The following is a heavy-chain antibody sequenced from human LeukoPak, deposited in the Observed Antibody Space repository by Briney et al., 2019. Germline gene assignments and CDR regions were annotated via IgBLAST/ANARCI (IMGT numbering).Heavy chain of an antibody. CDR1: GYTFTSYG. CDR3: AREECRSTSCYKEWFDP. Sequence: ASVKVSCKASGYTFTSYGISWVRQAPGQGLEWMGWVSAYNGNTNYAQKLQGRVTMTTDTSTSTAYMELRGLRSDDTAVYYCAREECRSTSCYKEWFDPWGQGTLVTVSS. V-gene: IGHV1-18*01. J-gene: IGHJ5*02. D-gene: IGHD2-2*02. CDR2: VSAYNGNT.